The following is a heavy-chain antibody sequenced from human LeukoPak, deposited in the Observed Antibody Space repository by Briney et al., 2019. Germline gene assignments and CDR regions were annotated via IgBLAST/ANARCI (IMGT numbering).Heavy chain of an antibody. V-gene: IGHV4-34*01. Sequence: KPSETLSLTCGVSGGSISSYFRTWIRQSPAKGLEWIGEINESGETDYNPSLKSRAKISIDTSRGQFYLTLRSVTAADAAMYYCARVLGIAVVAGATEDNYFDPWGQGILVTVSS. D-gene: IGHD2-21*01. J-gene: IGHJ5*02. CDR1: GGSISSYF. CDR3: ARVLGIAVVAGATEDNYFDP. CDR2: INESGET.